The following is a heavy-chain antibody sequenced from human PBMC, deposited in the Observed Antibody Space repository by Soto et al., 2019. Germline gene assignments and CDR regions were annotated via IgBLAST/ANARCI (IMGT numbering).Heavy chain of an antibody. CDR3: ARDGDDVLTGYEA. D-gene: IGHD3-9*01. CDR2: IYYSGNT. CDR1: GDSISSGDYY. V-gene: IGHV4-31*03. Sequence: QVQLQESGPGLVKPSQTLSLTCSVSGDSISSGDYYWSWIRQHPGKGLEWIGYIYYSGNTYYNPSLKSRVNISIDTSKNQFSLKLNSVTAADTAVYYCARDGDDVLTGYEAWGQGTLVTVSS. J-gene: IGHJ5*02.